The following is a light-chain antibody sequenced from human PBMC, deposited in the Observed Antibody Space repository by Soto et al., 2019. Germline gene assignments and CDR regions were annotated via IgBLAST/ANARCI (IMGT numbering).Light chain of an antibody. CDR1: SSHVGSYNL. Sequence: QSALTQPASVSGSPGQSITISFTGTSSHVGSYNLVSWYQQHPGEDTKLMIYGGTKRPSGVSNRFSGSKSGNTASLTISGLQAEDEADYYCCSYAGITTYYVFGTGTKVTVL. J-gene: IGLJ1*01. CDR2: GGT. CDR3: CSYAGITTYYV. V-gene: IGLV2-23*01.